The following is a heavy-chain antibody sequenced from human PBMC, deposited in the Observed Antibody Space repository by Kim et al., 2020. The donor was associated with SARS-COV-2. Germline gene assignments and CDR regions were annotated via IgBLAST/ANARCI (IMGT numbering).Heavy chain of an antibody. CDR3: ARDRHYDILTGYNYFDY. CDR2: ISYDGSNK. V-gene: IGHV3-30*04. D-gene: IGHD3-9*01. Sequence: GGSLRLSCAASGFTFSSYAMHWVRQAPGKGLEWVAVISYDGSNKYYADSVKGRFTISRDNSKNTLYLQMNSLRAEDTAVYYCARDRHYDILTGYNYFDY. CDR1: GFTFSSYA. J-gene: IGHJ4*01.